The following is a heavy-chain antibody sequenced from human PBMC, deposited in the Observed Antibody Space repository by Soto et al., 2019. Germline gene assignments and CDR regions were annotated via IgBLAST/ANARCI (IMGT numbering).Heavy chain of an antibody. V-gene: IGHV1-69*13. J-gene: IGHJ4*02. CDR1: GGTFSSYA. CDR2: IIPIFGTA. CDR3: ARMGLRPLSSSWYSRFLGYFDD. D-gene: IGHD6-13*01. Sequence: GASVKVSCKASGGTFSSYAISWVRQAPGQGLEWMGGIIPIFGTANYAQKFQGRVTITADESTSTAYMELSSLRSEDTAVYYCARMGLRPLSSSWYSRFLGYFDDWGQGSLVTVAS.